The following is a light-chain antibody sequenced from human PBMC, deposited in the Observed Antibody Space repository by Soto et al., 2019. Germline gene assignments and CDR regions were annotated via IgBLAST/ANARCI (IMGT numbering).Light chain of an antibody. CDR2: DAS. Sequence: DIQMTQSPSSLSASVGDRVTITCRASQSISSWLAWYQQKPGEAPKLLIYDASALPRGVPSRFSGSGSGTQFTLTIASLQPDDFATYYCQQYETFSGTFGPGTKVEI. J-gene: IGKJ1*01. CDR3: QQYETFSGT. V-gene: IGKV1-5*01. CDR1: QSISSW.